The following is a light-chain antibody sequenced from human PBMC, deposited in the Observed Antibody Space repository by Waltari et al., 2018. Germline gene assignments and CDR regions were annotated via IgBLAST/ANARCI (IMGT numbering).Light chain of an antibody. CDR2: DIS. V-gene: IGKV3-20*01. J-gene: IGKJ1*01. CDR1: QSIGRS. CDR3: QKYERLPAT. Sequence: EIVLTQSPGTLSLSLGDRATLSCRASQSIGRSVVWYQQRPGQAPSLLIYDISRRATGIPDRFSGSGYGTDFSLTISRLGPEDFAVYYCQKYERLPATFGQGTTVEIK.